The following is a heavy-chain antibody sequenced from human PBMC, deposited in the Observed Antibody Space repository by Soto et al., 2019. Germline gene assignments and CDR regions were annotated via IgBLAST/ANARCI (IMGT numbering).Heavy chain of an antibody. J-gene: IGHJ5*02. Sequence: QVQLVQSGAEVKKPGASVKVSCKASGYTFTGYYMHWVRQAPGQGLEWMGWINPNSGGTNYAQKFQGWVPMPGATSMSTAYRELSGLRSDDTAVYYCARDPHRLALAAASLGGRFAPGGRGPLVPVSS. CDR3: ARDPHRLALAAASLGGRFAP. V-gene: IGHV1-2*04. D-gene: IGHD6-13*01. CDR1: GYTFTGYY. CDR2: INPNSGGT.